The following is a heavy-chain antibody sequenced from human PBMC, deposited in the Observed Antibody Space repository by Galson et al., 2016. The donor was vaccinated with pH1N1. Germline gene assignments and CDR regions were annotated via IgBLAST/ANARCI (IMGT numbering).Heavy chain of an antibody. CDR1: GFTFTSYA. J-gene: IGHJ3*01. CDR3: AKAGSGQLRMAFHL. D-gene: IGHD1-14*01. CDR2: ISGSGSGT. V-gene: IGHV3-23*01. Sequence: SLRLSCAASGFTFTSYAMTWVCLAPGKGLEGVSSISGSGSGTFSADSVKGRFTISRDNSKNTLYLQMNNLRVDDTAVYYCAKAGSGQLRMAFHLWGQGTTVIVSS.